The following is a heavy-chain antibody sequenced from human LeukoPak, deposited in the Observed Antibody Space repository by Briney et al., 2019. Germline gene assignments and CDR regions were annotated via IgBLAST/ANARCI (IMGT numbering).Heavy chain of an antibody. D-gene: IGHD3-22*01. CDR1: GFTFSSYA. J-gene: IGHJ3*02. CDR3: AKEITMIVVVLAFDI. CDR2: ISGSGGST. Sequence: AGNLSLTCAASGFTFSSYAMSWLRQAPGKGLEWVSAISGSGGSTYYADSVKGRFTISRDNSKNTLYLQMKSLRAEGTAVYYCAKEITMIVVVLAFDIWGQGTMVTVSS. V-gene: IGHV3-23*01.